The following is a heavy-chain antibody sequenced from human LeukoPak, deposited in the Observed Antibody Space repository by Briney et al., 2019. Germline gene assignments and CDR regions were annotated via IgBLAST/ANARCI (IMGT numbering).Heavy chain of an antibody. D-gene: IGHD6-6*01. J-gene: IGHJ5*02. CDR3: ARASSESIAARPYWFDP. CDR1: GGTFSSYA. V-gene: IGHV1-69*05. CDR2: IIPIFGTA. Sequence: SVKVSCNASGGTFSSYAISWVRQAPGQGLEWMGGIIPIFGTANYAQKFQGRVTITTDESTSTAYMELSSLRSEDTAVYYCARASSESIAARPYWFDPWGQGTLVTVSS.